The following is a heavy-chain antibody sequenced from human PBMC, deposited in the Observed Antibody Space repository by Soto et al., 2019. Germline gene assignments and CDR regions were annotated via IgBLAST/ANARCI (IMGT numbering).Heavy chain of an antibody. CDR1: GYTFTSYA. CDR2: INAGNGNT. CDR3: ARDPSNTDGSQIYFDS. D-gene: IGHD2-8*01. V-gene: IGHV1-3*01. J-gene: IGHJ4*02. Sequence: GASVKVSCKASGYTFTSYAMHWVRQAPGQRLEWMGWINAGNGNTKYSQKFQGRVTITRDTSASTAYMELSSLRSEDTAVFFCARDPSNTDGSQIYFDSWGQGTQVTVSS.